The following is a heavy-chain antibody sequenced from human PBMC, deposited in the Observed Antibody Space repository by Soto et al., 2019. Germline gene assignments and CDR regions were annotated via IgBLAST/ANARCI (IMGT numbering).Heavy chain of an antibody. CDR1: GGSISSGAYY. CDR2: IYYSGST. Sequence: QVQLQESGPGLVKPSQTLSLTCTVSGGSISSGAYYWSWIRQHPGKGLEWIGHIYYSGSTYNNPSLQSRVTISVDTSENQFSLKLSSVTAADTAVYYCATQPSGAAVHYFDYWGQGTLVTVSS. CDR3: ATQPSGAAVHYFDY. D-gene: IGHD6-13*01. J-gene: IGHJ4*02. V-gene: IGHV4-31*03.